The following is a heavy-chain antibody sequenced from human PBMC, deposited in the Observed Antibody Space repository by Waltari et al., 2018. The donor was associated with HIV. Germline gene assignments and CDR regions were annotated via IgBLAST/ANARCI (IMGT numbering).Heavy chain of an antibody. CDR3: ARGSITMVRGVIIPPFFDY. CDR2: IYYSGST. D-gene: IGHD3-10*01. CDR1: GGSISSYY. Sequence: QVQLQESGPGLVKPSETLSLTCTVSGGSISSYYWSWIRQPPGKGLEWIGYIYYSGSTNYNPSLKSRVTISVDTSKNQFSLKLSSVTAADTAVYYCARGSITMVRGVIIPPFFDYWGQGTLVTVSS. J-gene: IGHJ4*02. V-gene: IGHV4-59*01.